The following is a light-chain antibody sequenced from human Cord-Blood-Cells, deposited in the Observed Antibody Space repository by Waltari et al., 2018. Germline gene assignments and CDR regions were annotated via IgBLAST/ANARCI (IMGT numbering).Light chain of an antibody. V-gene: IGLV2-14*01. CDR3: SSYTSSSTLYV. CDR1: SSDVGGYNY. Sequence: QSALTQPASVSGSPGQSITIPCTGTSSDVGGYNYVSWYQQHPGKAPKLMIYEVSNRPSGVSNRFSGSKSGSTASLTISGLQAEDEADYYCSSYTSSSTLYVFGTGTKVTVL. J-gene: IGLJ1*01. CDR2: EVS.